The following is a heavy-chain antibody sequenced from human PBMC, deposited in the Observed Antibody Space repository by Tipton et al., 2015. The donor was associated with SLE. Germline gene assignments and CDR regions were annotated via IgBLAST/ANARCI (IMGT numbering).Heavy chain of an antibody. CDR1: GFTFSSYE. J-gene: IGHJ3*02. D-gene: IGHD3-16*01. CDR3: ARDLPLLRLGDPGAFDI. V-gene: IGHV3-48*03. CDR2: ISSSGRTI. Sequence: GSLRLSCAASGFTFSSYEMNWVRQAPGKGLEWVSYISSSGRTIYHADSVKGRFTISRDNAKNSLYLQMNSLRAEDTAVYYCARDLPLLRLGDPGAFDIWGQGTMVTVSS.